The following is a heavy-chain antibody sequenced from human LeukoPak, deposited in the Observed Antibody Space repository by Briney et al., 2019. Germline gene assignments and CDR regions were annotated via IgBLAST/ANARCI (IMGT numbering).Heavy chain of an antibody. CDR2: IYYSGST. Sequence: SETLSLTCTVSGGSISSYYWSWIRQPPGKGLEWIGYIYYSGSTSYNPSLKSRVTISVDTSKNQFSLKLSSVTAADTAVYYCARVITYYYDSSGYYWFDPWGQGTLVTVSS. D-gene: IGHD3-22*01. V-gene: IGHV4-59*01. CDR3: ARVITYYYDSSGYYWFDP. CDR1: GGSISSYY. J-gene: IGHJ5*02.